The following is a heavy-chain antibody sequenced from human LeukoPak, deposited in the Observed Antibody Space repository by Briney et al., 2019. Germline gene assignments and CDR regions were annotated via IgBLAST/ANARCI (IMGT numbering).Heavy chain of an antibody. Sequence: SETLSLTCTVSGGSISSYYWSWIRQPPGKGLEWIGYIYYSGSTNYNPSLKSRVTISVDTSKDQFSLKLSSVTAADTAVYYCAGDVATPSSFWGQGTLVTVSS. V-gene: IGHV4-59*12. D-gene: IGHD6-6*01. CDR2: IYYSGST. CDR1: GGSISSYY. J-gene: IGHJ4*02. CDR3: AGDVATPSSF.